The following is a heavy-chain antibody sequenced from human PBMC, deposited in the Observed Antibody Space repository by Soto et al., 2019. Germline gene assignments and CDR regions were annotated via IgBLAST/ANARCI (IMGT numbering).Heavy chain of an antibody. D-gene: IGHD2-2*01. Sequence: GASVKVSCKASGGTFSSYAISWVRQAPGQGLEWMGGIIPIFGTANYAQKFQGRVTITADESTSTAYMELSSLRSEDTAVYYCARDRTRCSSTSCYHLPSVQSYADYYYYGMDVWGQGTTVTVSS. V-gene: IGHV1-69*13. J-gene: IGHJ6*02. CDR3: ARDRTRCSSTSCYHLPSVQSYADYYYYGMDV. CDR1: GGTFSSYA. CDR2: IIPIFGTA.